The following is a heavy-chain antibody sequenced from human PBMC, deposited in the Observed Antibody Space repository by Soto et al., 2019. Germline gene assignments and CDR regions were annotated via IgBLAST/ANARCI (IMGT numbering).Heavy chain of an antibody. CDR3: PKPAYEILTGYSFNWFDP. D-gene: IGHD3-9*01. V-gene: IGHV1-18*01. CDR2: ISAYNGNT. Sequence: SLKVTSKYSGYTLTSNGSTWVRQAHGQGLEWMGWISAYNGNTNYAQKLQGRVTMTTDTSTSTAYMELRSLRSDDTVFFFSPKPAYEILTGYSFNWFDPWGQGTRVTVSS. J-gene: IGHJ5*02. CDR1: GYTLTSNG.